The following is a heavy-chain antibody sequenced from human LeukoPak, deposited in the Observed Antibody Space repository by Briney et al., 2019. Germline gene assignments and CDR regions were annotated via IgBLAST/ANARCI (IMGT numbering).Heavy chain of an antibody. J-gene: IGHJ4*02. CDR1: GFIFSSYG. Sequence: GGSLRLSCAASGFIFSSYGMSWVRQAPGKGLEWVSAISGSGGGTYYADSVKGRFTISRDNSKNTLYLQMNNLRAEDTAVYYCAKTRGSGPFDYWGQGTLVTVSS. CDR3: AKTRGSGPFDY. D-gene: IGHD3-10*01. CDR2: ISGSGGGT. V-gene: IGHV3-23*01.